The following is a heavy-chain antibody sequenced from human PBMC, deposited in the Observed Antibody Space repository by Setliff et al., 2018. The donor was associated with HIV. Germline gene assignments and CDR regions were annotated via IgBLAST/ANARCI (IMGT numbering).Heavy chain of an antibody. CDR2: IKEDGSEK. CDR3: ARDAAAPAAMEGAFDI. V-gene: IGHV3-7*01. CDR1: GLTFSSYW. J-gene: IGHJ3*02. D-gene: IGHD2-2*01. Sequence: GESLKISCAASGLTFSSYWMSWVRQAPGKGLEWMANIKEDGSEKYYVDSVKGRFTISRDNTKNSLYLQLNSLRAEDTAVYYCARDAAAPAAMEGAFDIWGQGTMVTVSS.